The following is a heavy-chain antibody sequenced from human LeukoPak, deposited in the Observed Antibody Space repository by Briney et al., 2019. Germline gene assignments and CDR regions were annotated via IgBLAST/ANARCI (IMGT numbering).Heavy chain of an antibody. Sequence: GGSLRLSCAVSGFTFDIAWMNWVRQAPGEGLEWVGRIKSKNDGAATDYAAPVRGRFTISTDDSKNTLHLQMNSLKTEDTAVYYCVTRDAYKPRYFMDVWGKGTTVTVSS. CDR2: IKSKNDGAAT. V-gene: IGHV3-15*01. J-gene: IGHJ6*03. CDR3: VTRDAYKPRYFMDV. CDR1: GFTFDIAW. D-gene: IGHD5-24*01.